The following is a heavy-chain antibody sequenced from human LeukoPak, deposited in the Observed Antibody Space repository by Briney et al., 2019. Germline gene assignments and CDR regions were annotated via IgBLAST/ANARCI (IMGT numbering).Heavy chain of an antibody. CDR1: GYSFTNSW. J-gene: IGHJ4*02. V-gene: IGHV5-51*01. CDR3: ARGHYGSGSHFDY. CDR2: IYPGDSDT. D-gene: IGHD3-10*01. Sequence: GESLKISCKGSGYSFTNSWIGWVRQMPGKGLEWMGIIYPGDSDTRYSPSFQGQVTISADKSISTAYLQWSSLRASDTAMYYCARGHYGSGSHFDYWGQGTLVTVSS.